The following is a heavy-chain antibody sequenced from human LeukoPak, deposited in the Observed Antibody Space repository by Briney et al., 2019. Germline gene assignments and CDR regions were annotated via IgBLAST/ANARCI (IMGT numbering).Heavy chain of an antibody. V-gene: IGHV3-7*01. CDR2: IKQDGSEK. J-gene: IGHJ6*03. CDR3: AREGPVVIPTTPSTAYNYYMDV. D-gene: IGHD2-2*01. Sequence: GGSLRLSCAASGFMFRNYWMIWVRQAPGKGLEWVANIKQDGSEKHYLAPVTGRFTISRDKATHSLYLQMNSLRADDTAVYYCAREGPVVIPTTPSTAYNYYMDVCGKGTTVTVSS. CDR1: GFMFRNYW.